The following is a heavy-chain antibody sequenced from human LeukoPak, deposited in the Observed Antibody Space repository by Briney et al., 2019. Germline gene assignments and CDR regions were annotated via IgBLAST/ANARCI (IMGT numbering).Heavy chain of an antibody. CDR2: INYNGDNK. CDR3: AKDGHCPGALCTTQSAVAGYNDN. J-gene: IGHJ4*02. CDR1: GFTFSIYT. D-gene: IGHD6-19*01. V-gene: IGHV3-23*01. Sequence: PGGSLRLSCAASGFTFSIYTMNWVRQAPGKGLEWVSIINYNGDNKYYADSVKGRFTISRDNSKNTVYLQMNSLRAEDTAIYYCAKDGHCPGALCTTQSAVAGYNDNWGQGTLVTVSS.